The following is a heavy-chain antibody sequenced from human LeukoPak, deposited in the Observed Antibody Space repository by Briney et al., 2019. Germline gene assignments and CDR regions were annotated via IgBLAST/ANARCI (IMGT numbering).Heavy chain of an antibody. CDR1: GFTFSSYA. Sequence: GASLRLSCAASGFTFSSYAMSWVRQAPGKGLEWVSAISGSGGSTYYADSVKGRFTISRDYSKNTLYLQMNSLRAEDTAVYYCAAPGGSSSSPWFDPWGQGTLVTVSS. CDR3: AAPGGSSSSPWFDP. D-gene: IGHD6-6*01. V-gene: IGHV3-23*01. CDR2: ISGSGGST. J-gene: IGHJ5*02.